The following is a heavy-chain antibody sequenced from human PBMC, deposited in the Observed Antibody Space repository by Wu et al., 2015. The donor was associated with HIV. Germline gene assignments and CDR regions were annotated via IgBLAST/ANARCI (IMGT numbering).Heavy chain of an antibody. D-gene: IGHD6-13*01. V-gene: IGHV1-18*01. CDR3: ARLNRYSSSGAFDY. CDR1: DYSTFRRRT. J-gene: IGHJ4*02. Sequence: QIHLVQSGVEVKKPGAAVTVSCQASDYSTFRRRTFNWIRQAPGHGLEWMGWISGFNGNTNFAPAFQGRVTMTSDTSTYTAYMELRSLRSDDTAVYYCARLNRYSSSGAFDYWGQGTLVTVSS. CDR2: ISGFNGNT.